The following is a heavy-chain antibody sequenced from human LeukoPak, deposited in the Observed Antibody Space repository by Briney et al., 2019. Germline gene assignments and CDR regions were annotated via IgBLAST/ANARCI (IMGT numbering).Heavy chain of an antibody. D-gene: IGHD4-17*01. V-gene: IGHV3-21*01. CDR1: GFTFSTYS. Sequence: GGSLRLSCAASGFTFSTYSMNWVRQAPGRGLEWVSSIGGSNLYKYYADSVKGRFTISRDDAKNSLYLQMYSLRAEDTAVYYCVRDLFVTTTAYFDYWGQGTLVTVSS. J-gene: IGHJ4*02. CDR2: IGGSNLYK. CDR3: VRDLFVTTTAYFDY.